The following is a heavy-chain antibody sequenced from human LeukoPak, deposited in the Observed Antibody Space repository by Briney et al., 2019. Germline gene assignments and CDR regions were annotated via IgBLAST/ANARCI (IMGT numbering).Heavy chain of an antibody. J-gene: IGHJ4*02. CDR1: GFTFSSYS. Sequence: GGSLRLSCAASGFTFSSYSMNWVRQAPGKGLEGVSSISSSSSYIYYADSVKGRFTISRDNAKNSLYLQMNSLRAEDTAVYYCARGPIPAAATGGYWGQGTLVTVSS. CDR2: ISSSSSYI. CDR3: ARGPIPAAATGGY. D-gene: IGHD6-13*01. V-gene: IGHV3-21*01.